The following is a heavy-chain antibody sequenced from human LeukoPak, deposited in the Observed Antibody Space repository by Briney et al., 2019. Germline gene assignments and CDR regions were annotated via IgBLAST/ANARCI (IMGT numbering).Heavy chain of an antibody. Sequence: ASVKVSCKTFGYTFSDYYMHWVRQAPGQGLEWMGWINPNSGGTFYAQKFQGRVTMTRDTSITTAYMELSRLRSEDTAVYYCARDNDFDYWGQGTLVTVSS. CDR3: ARDNDFDY. CDR1: GYTFSDYY. V-gene: IGHV1-2*02. J-gene: IGHJ4*02. D-gene: IGHD2-8*01. CDR2: INPNSGGT.